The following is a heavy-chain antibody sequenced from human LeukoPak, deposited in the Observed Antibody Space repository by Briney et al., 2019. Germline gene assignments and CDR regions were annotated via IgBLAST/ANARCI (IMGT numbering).Heavy chain of an antibody. CDR2: INHSGST. CDR1: GGSFSGYY. J-gene: IGHJ4*02. D-gene: IGHD3-10*01. CDR3: ARVFMGFDY. V-gene: IGHV4-34*01. Sequence: SETLSLTCAVYGGSFSGYYWSWIRQPPGKGLEWIGEINHSGSTNYNPSLKSRVTISVDKSKNQFSLKLSSVTAADTAVYYCARVFMGFDYWGQGTLVTVSS.